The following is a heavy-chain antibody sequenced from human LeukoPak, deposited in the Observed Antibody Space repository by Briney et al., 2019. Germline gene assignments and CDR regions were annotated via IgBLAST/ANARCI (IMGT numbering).Heavy chain of an antibody. CDR2: IIPIFGTA. D-gene: IGHD2-21*01. J-gene: IGHJ4*02. CDR1: GGTFSSYA. CDR3: ARRGDLYESLYYFDY. Sequence: GASVKVSCKASGGTFSSYAISWVRQAPGQGLEWVGGIIPIFGTANYAQKFQGRVTITADKSTSTAYMELSSLRSEDTAVYYCARRGDLYESLYYFDYWGQGTLVTVSS. V-gene: IGHV1-69*06.